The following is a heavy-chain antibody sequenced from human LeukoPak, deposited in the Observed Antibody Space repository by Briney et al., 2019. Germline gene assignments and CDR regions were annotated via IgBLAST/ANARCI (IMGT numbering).Heavy chain of an antibody. CDR1: GFTFSSYW. Sequence: GGSLRLSCAASGFTFSSYWMSWVRQAPGKGLEWVANIKQDGSEKYYVDSVKGRFTISRDKAKNSLYLQMNSLRAEDTAVYYCARDSDYYDSSGSDYWGQGTLVTVSS. CDR2: IKQDGSEK. V-gene: IGHV3-7*01. J-gene: IGHJ4*02. D-gene: IGHD3-22*01. CDR3: ARDSDYYDSSGSDY.